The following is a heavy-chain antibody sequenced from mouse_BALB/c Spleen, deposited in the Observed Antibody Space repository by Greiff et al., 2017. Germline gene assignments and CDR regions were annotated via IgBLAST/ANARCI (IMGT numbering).Heavy chain of an antibody. Sequence: VQLQQSGPELMKPGASVKISCKASGYSFTSYYMHWVKQSHGKSLEWIGYIDPFNGGTSYNQKFKGKATLTVDKSSSTAYMHLSSLTSEDSAVYYCARSGGYLFSFDYWGQGTTLTVSS. J-gene: IGHJ2*01. CDR1: GYSFTSYY. CDR3: ARSGGYLFSFDY. V-gene: IGHV1S135*01. CDR2: IDPFNGGT. D-gene: IGHD2-2*01.